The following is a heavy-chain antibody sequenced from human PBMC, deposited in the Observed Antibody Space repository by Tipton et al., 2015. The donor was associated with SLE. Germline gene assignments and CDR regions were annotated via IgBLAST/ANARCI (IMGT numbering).Heavy chain of an antibody. CDR3: ARDAYYSYYDY. D-gene: IGHD3-10*01. J-gene: IGHJ4*02. CDR1: GFTLSDYW. CDR2: IKQYGSEN. V-gene: IGHV3-7*01. Sequence: GSLRLSCAASGFTLSDYWMTWVRQAPGKGLEWVAIIKQYGSENYYVDSVKGRFTISRDNAKNSLYLQMNSLRAEDTAVYYCARDAYYSYYDYWGQGTLVTVSS.